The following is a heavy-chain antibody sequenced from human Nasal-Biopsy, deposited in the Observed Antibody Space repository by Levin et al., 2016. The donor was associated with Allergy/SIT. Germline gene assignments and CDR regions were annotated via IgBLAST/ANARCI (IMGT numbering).Heavy chain of an antibody. Sequence: SQTLSLTCAVSGDSVSDNTVTWNWIRQSPSRGLEWLGRTYYKNKWFSDYAGAVKGRANIKADIFDNEISLVLNSPTTEDTATYYCARNRAVRGIPVGASQSFDSWGQGTLVTVSS. CDR3: ARNRAVRGIPVGASQSFDS. CDR1: GDSVSDNTVT. CDR2: TYYKNKWFS. V-gene: IGHV6-1*01. D-gene: IGHD3-16*01. J-gene: IGHJ4*02.